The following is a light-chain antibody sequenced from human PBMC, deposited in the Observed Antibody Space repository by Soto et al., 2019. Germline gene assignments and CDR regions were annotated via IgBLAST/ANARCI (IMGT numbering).Light chain of an antibody. V-gene: IGKV1-6*01. CDR1: QGIIND. J-gene: IGKJ1*01. CDR3: LQDYNHPWT. CDR2: AAS. Sequence: AIQMTQSPSSLSASVGDRVTITCRASQGIINDLCWYQHKPGKAPKLLIYAASSLQSGVPSRFSGSGSGTDSTLTISSLQPEDFATYYCLQDYNHPWTFGQGTKVDIK.